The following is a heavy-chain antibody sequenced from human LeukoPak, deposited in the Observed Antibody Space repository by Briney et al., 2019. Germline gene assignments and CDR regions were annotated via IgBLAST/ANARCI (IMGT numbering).Heavy chain of an antibody. J-gene: IGHJ4*02. CDR2: ISGSGSVT. Sequence: PGGSLRLSCAASGFTVSSNYMSWVRQAPGKGLEWVSSISGSGSVTYYADSVKGRFTISRDNSKNTLYLQMNSLRAEDTAVYYCARETLYYGGGDYWGQGTLVTVSS. CDR1: GFTVSSNY. V-gene: IGHV3-66*01. CDR3: ARETLYYGGGDY. D-gene: IGHD4-23*01.